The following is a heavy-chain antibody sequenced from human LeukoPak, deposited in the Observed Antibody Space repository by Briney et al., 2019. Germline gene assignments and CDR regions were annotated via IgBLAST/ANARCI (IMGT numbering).Heavy chain of an antibody. CDR1: GFTFSSYA. V-gene: IGHV3-23*01. Sequence: GGSLRLSCAASGFTFSSYAMSWVRQAPGKGLEWVSAISGSGGSTYYADSVKGRFTISRDNSKNTLYLQMNSLKTEDTAVYYCTTRRDTLDYWGQGTLVTVSS. CDR3: TTRRDTLDY. CDR2: ISGSGGST. D-gene: IGHD1-14*01. J-gene: IGHJ4*02.